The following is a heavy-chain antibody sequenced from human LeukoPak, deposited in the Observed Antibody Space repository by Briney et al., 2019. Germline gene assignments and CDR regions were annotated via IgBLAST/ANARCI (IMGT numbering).Heavy chain of an antibody. CDR3: AREGRQDYVYFDY. V-gene: IGHV4-59*01. J-gene: IGHJ4*02. D-gene: IGHD4-17*01. CDR2: INYSGNT. CDR1: GDSISSYY. Sequence: SETLSLACTVSGDSISSYYWSWIRQPPGKGLEWIGYINYSGNTNYNPSLKSRVTISVDTSKNQFSLRLSSVTAADTAVYYCAREGRQDYVYFDYWGQGTLVTVSS.